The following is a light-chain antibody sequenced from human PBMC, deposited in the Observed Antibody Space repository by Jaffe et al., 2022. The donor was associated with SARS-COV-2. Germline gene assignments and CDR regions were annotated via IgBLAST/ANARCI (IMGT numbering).Light chain of an antibody. Sequence: DIQLTQSPSFLSASVGDRVTITCRASQGINSYLAWYQQISGKAPKLLIYAASTLQSGVPVRFSGSGSGTEFTLTINSLQPEDFATYYCQQLKSYPLTFGGGTKVEIK. CDR2: AAS. J-gene: IGKJ4*01. CDR1: QGINSY. V-gene: IGKV1-9*01. CDR3: QQLKSYPLT.